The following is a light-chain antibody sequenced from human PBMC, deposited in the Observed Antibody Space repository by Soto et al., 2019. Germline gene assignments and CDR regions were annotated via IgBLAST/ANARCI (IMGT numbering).Light chain of an antibody. V-gene: IGLV2-14*01. Sequence: QPVLTQPASVSGSPGQSITISCTGTSSDVGGYNYVSWYQQHPGKAPKLMIYDVSNRPSGVSNRFSGSKSGNTASLTISGLQAEDEADYYCSSYTSSSTRDVVFGGGTKVTVL. CDR1: SSDVGGYNY. CDR3: SSYTSSSTRDVV. CDR2: DVS. J-gene: IGLJ2*01.